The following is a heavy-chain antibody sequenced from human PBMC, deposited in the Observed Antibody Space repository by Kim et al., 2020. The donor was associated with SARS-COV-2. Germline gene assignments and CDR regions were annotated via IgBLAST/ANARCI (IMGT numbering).Heavy chain of an antibody. D-gene: IGHD3-10*01. V-gene: IGHV3-33*06. CDR3: AKALLWFGEYISDAFDI. Sequence: GGSLRLSCAASGFTFSSYGMHWVRQAPGKGLEWVAIIWYDGRNKYYADSVKGRFTISRDNSKNTLYLQMNSLRAEDTAVYYCAKALLWFGEYISDAFDIWGQGTRVTVSS. J-gene: IGHJ3*02. CDR1: GFTFSSYG. CDR2: IWYDGRNK.